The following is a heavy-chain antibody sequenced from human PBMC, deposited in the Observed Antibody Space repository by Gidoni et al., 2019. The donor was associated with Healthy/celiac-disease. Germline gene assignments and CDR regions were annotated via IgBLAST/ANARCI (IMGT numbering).Heavy chain of an antibody. D-gene: IGHD3-16*01. CDR3: ARDVRDSWGLGYYYYMDV. CDR1: GFTVSSNY. Sequence: EVQLVESGGGLIQPGGSLRLSCAASGFTVSSNYMSWVRQAPGKGLEWVSVIYSGGSTYYADSVKGRFTISRDNSKNTLYLQMNSLRAEDTAVYYCARDVRDSWGLGYYYYMDVWGKGTTVTVSS. V-gene: IGHV3-53*01. J-gene: IGHJ6*03. CDR2: IYSGGST.